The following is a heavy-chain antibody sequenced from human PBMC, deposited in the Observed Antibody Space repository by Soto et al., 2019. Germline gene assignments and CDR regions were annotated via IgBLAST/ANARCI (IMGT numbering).Heavy chain of an antibody. Sequence: SETLSLTCTVSGGSISSYYWSWIRQPPGKGLEWIGYIYYSGSTNYNPSLKSRVTISVDTSKNQFSLKLSSVTAADTAVYYCARGHDSSGYYYGYYYYGMDVWGQGTMVTVSS. V-gene: IGHV4-59*01. CDR1: GGSISSYY. D-gene: IGHD3-22*01. J-gene: IGHJ6*01. CDR3: ARGHDSSGYYYGYYYYGMDV. CDR2: IYYSGST.